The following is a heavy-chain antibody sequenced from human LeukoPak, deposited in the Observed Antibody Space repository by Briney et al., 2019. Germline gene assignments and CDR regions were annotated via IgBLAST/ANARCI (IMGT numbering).Heavy chain of an antibody. D-gene: IGHD6-13*01. V-gene: IGHV3-11*01. J-gene: IGHJ4*02. CDR3: ARSSSWYEDYFDY. CDR1: GFTFSDYY. CDR2: ISSSGSTI. Sequence: GGSLRLSCAASGFTFSDYYMSWIRQAPGKGLEWVSYISSSGSTIYYADSVKGRFTISRDNAKNSLYLQMNSLRAEDTAVYYCARSSSWYEDYFDYWGQGTLVTVSS.